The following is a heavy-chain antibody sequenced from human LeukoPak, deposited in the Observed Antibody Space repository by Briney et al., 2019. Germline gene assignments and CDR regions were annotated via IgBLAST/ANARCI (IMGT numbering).Heavy chain of an antibody. J-gene: IGHJ4*02. V-gene: IGHV1-2*02. D-gene: IGHD6-13*01. CDR3: ARGDSSSWYRFDY. Sequence: ASVKVSCTASGYTFTGYYMHWVRQAPGQGLELMGWINPNSGGTNYEQKFQGRVNMTRDTSISTAYMELSRLRSDDTAVYYCARGDSSSWYRFDYWGQGTLVTVSS. CDR2: INPNSGGT. CDR1: GYTFTGYY.